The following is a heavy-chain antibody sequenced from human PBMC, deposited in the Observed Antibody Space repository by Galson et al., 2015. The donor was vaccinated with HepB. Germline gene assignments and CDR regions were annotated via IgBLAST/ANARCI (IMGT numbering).Heavy chain of an antibody. CDR3: ASDAVPHCGGDFYSHYYYYYIDV. V-gene: IGHV3-11*01. J-gene: IGHJ6*03. D-gene: IGHD2-21*01. CDR2: ISSSGSTI. Sequence: SLRLSCAASGFTFSDYYMGWIRQAPGKGLEWVSYISSSGSTIYYADSVKGRFTISRDNAKNSLYLQMNSLRAEDTAVYYCASDAVPHCGGDFYSHYYYYYIDVWGKGTTVTVSS. CDR1: GFTFSDYY.